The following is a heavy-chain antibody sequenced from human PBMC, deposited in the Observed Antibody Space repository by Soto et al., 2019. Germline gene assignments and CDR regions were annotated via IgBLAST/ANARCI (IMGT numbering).Heavy chain of an antibody. V-gene: IGHV1-18*01. CDR3: ARDSSRWYVPDF. CDR2: MSAYNGNT. J-gene: IGHJ4*02. Sequence: QVQLVQSGPEVKKPGASVKVSCKASGYTFTSYGISWVRQARGQGLEWMGWMSAYNGNTNYAQNLEGRVNITTDTSTSTAYMELRSLRSDDAAVYYCARDSSRWYVPDFRGQGTLVTVSS. CDR1: GYTFTSYG. D-gene: IGHD6-13*01.